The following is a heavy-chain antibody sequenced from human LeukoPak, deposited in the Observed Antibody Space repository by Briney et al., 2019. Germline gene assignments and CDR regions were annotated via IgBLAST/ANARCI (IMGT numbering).Heavy chain of an antibody. CDR3: ARNLVAGGGYYYGMDV. Sequence: GESLKISCKGSGYSFTSYWIGWVRQMPGRGLEWMGIIYPGDSDSRYSPSFQGQVTISADKSISTAYLQWSSLKASDTAMYYCARNLVAGGGYYYGMDVWAKGPRSPSP. CDR2: IYPGDSDS. J-gene: IGHJ6*02. CDR1: GYSFTSYW. D-gene: IGHD6-6*01. V-gene: IGHV5-51*01.